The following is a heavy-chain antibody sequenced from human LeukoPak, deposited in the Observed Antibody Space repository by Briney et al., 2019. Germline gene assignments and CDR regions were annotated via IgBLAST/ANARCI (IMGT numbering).Heavy chain of an antibody. Sequence: SETLSLTCTVSGGSISSGDYYWSWIRQLPGKGLEWIGSIYYSGSTYYSPSPKSRITMSVDASKNQFSLKLSSVTAADTAVYYCARNEKAVRGYTYGPLYYFDSWGQGTLVTVSS. V-gene: IGHV4-31*03. CDR3: ARNEKAVRGYTYGPLYYFDS. CDR2: IYYSGST. J-gene: IGHJ4*02. D-gene: IGHD5-18*01. CDR1: GGSISSGDYY.